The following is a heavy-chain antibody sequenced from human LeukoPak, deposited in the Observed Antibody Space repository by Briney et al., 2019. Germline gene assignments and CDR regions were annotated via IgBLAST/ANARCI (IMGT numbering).Heavy chain of an antibody. J-gene: IGHJ4*02. V-gene: IGHV3-21*01. D-gene: IGHD5-12*01. CDR1: GFTFSSYS. Sequence: GGSLRLSCAASGFTFSSYSMNWVRQAPGNGLEWVSSISSSSSYIYYADSVKGRFTISRDNAKNSLYLQMNSLRAEDTAVYYCARSGSWDIVATTSYYFDYWGQGTLVTVSS. CDR3: ARSGSWDIVATTSYYFDY. CDR2: ISSSSSYI.